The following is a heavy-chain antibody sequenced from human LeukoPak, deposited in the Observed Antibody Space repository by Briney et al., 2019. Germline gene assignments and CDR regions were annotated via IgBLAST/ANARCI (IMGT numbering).Heavy chain of an antibody. CDR3: ASVYKHGMDV. Sequence: SVKVSCKASGGTFSSYAISWVRQAPGQGLEWMGGIIPIFGTANYAQKFQGRATLTRATSTGTVYMELSSLRSEDTAVYYCASVYKHGMDVWGQGTTVIVSS. V-gene: IGHV1-69*05. D-gene: IGHD5-24*01. CDR1: GGTFSSYA. CDR2: IIPIFGTA. J-gene: IGHJ6*02.